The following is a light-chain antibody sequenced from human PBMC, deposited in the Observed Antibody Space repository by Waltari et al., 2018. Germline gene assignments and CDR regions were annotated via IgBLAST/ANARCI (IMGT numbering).Light chain of an antibody. CDR3: QQYASLPWT. J-gene: IGKJ1*01. CDR2: GVS. V-gene: IGKV3-20*01. Sequence: EIVLTQSPGTLSLSPVERATLSCRASQSVSSSYFAWYQPKPGQAPRLLIFGVSTSATAIPIRCSGSVSVTDFTRTISRLEPEDFAVYYCQQYASLPWTFGQGTKVDIK. CDR1: QSVSSSY.